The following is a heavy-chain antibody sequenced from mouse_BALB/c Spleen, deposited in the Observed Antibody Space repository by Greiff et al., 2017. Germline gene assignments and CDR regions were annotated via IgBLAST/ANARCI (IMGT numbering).Heavy chain of an antibody. D-gene: IGHD2-14*01. V-gene: IGHV2-6-7*01. J-gene: IGHJ4*01. CDR3: ARDYGYRYDEGSYAMDY. Sequence: QVQLKESGPGLVAPSQSLSITCTVSGFSLTGYGVNWVRQPPGKGLEWLGMIWGDGSTDYNSALKSRLSISKDNSKSQVFLKMNSLQTDDTARYYCARDYGYRYDEGSYAMDYWGQGTSVTVSS. CDR2: IWGDGST. CDR1: GFSLTGYG.